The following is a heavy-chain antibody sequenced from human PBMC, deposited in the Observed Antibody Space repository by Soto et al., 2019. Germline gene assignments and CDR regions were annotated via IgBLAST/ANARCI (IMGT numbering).Heavy chain of an antibody. D-gene: IGHD3-10*01. Sequence: QVQLQESGPELVKPSETLSLTCTVSGGSITNYYCSWFRQPPGKGLEWIGYINYDGYSAYNLSLKRRVTLSMDASKTQFSLMLESVTATDTAVYYCASHGFGPLHGLVDVWGPGTTVIVSS. J-gene: IGHJ6*02. CDR1: GGSITNYY. CDR2: INYDGYS. CDR3: ASHGFGPLHGLVDV. V-gene: IGHV4-59*08.